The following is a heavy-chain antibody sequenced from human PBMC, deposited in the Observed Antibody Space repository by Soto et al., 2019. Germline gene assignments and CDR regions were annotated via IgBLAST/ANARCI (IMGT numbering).Heavy chain of an antibody. CDR2: IYPRGGTT. CDR1: GYNFTSHY. D-gene: IGHD3-22*01. V-gene: IGHV1-46*01. Sequence: ASVKVSCKASGYNFTSHYMHWVRQAPGQGLESMGIIYPRGGTTIYAQKFQGRVTMTRDTSTHTFYMELSSLRSEDTAMYYCARVGYSSTGTTFHYHGLDVWGQGATVTVSS. CDR3: ARVGYSSTGTTFHYHGLDV. J-gene: IGHJ6*02.